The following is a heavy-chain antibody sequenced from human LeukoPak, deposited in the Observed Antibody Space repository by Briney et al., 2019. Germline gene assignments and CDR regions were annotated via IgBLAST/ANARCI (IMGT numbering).Heavy chain of an antibody. CDR1: GGSFSGYY. J-gene: IGHJ4*02. D-gene: IGHD3-22*01. V-gene: IGHV4-34*01. Sequence: PSETLSLTCAVYGGSFSGYYWSWIRQPPGKGLEWIGEINHSGSTNYNPSLKSRVTISVDTSKNQFSLKLSSVTAADTAVYYCARVRYYDKGDDYWGQGTLVTVSS. CDR3: ARVRYYDKGDDY. CDR2: INHSGST.